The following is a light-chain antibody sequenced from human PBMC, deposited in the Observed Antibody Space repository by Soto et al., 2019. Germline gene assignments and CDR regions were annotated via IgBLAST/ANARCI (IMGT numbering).Light chain of an antibody. CDR1: QSVGSY. J-gene: IGKJ1*01. V-gene: IGKV3-11*01. CDR2: AAS. Sequence: EIVLTQSPATLSLSPGERATLSCRASQSVGSYLAWYQQKPGLAPRLLIYAASDRATGIPARFSGSGSGTDFTLTISSLEPEDFAVYYCQQYGNSRWTFGQGTKVEIK. CDR3: QQYGNSRWT.